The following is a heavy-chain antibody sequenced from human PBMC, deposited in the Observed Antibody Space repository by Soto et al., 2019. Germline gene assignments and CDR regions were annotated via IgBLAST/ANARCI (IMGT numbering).Heavy chain of an antibody. D-gene: IGHD3-3*01. CDR3: TRATVLRFLEWLYASYGMDV. Sequence: GGSLRLSCTASGFTFGDYAMSWVRQAPGKGLEWVGFIRSKAYGGTTEYAASVKGRFTISRDDSKSIAYLQMNSLKTEDTAVYYCTRATVLRFLEWLYASYGMDVWGQGTTVTVSS. J-gene: IGHJ6*02. V-gene: IGHV3-49*04. CDR1: GFTFGDYA. CDR2: IRSKAYGGTT.